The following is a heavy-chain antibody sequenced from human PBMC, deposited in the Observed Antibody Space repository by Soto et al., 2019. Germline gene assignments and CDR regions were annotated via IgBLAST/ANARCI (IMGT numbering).Heavy chain of an antibody. D-gene: IGHD1-26*01. CDR1: GYTFTSYA. CDR2: INAGNGNT. CDR3: ARPDWTGKKSYFNWFDP. Sequence: ASVKVSCKASGYTFTSYAMHWVRQAPGQRLEWVGWINAGNGNTKYSQKFQGRVTITRDTSASTAYMELSSLRSEDTAVYYCARPDWTGKKSYFNWFDPWGQGTLVTVSS. J-gene: IGHJ5*02. V-gene: IGHV1-3*01.